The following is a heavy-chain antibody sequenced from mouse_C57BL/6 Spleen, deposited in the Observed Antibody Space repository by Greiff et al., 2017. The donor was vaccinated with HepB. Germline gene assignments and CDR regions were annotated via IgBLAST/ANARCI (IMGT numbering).Heavy chain of an antibody. Sequence: VQLQQSGTELVKPGASVKLSCKASGYTFTSYWMHWVKQRPGQGLEWIGNINPSNGGTNYNEKFKSKATLTVDKSSSTAYMQLSSLTSEDSAVYYCARDGSSSAWFAYWGQGTLVTVSA. D-gene: IGHD1-1*01. CDR3: ARDGSSSAWFAY. V-gene: IGHV1-53*01. CDR1: GYTFTSYW. J-gene: IGHJ3*01. CDR2: INPSNGGT.